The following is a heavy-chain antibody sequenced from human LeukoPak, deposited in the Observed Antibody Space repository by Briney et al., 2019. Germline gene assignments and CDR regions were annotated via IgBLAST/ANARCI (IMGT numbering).Heavy chain of an antibody. CDR1: GFTFSSYG. D-gene: IGHD5-12*01. Sequence: GSLRLSCAASGFTFSSYGMHWVRQAPGKGLEWVAFIRYDGSNKYYADSVKGRFTISRDNSKNTLYLQMNSLRVEDTAVYYCARSGFSGYVAPLDYWGQGTLVTVSS. J-gene: IGHJ4*02. CDR2: IRYDGSNK. V-gene: IGHV3-30*02. CDR3: ARSGFSGYVAPLDY.